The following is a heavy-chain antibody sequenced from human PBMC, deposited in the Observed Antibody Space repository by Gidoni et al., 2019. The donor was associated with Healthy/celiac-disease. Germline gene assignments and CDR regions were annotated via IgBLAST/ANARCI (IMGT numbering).Heavy chain of an antibody. CDR2: TYYRYKWYN. Sequence: QVQLQQSGPGLVKPSQTLSLTCAISGDSVTSNSADWNWIRPYPSRGPEWLGRTYYRYKWYNDYAVSVKSRITINPDTSKNQFSLQLNSVTPEDTAVYYCARDRMITFGGVIVYYYYYMDVWGKGTTVTVSS. CDR3: ARDRMITFGGVIVYYYYYMDV. V-gene: IGHV6-1*01. CDR1: GDSVTSNSAD. D-gene: IGHD3-16*02. J-gene: IGHJ6*03.